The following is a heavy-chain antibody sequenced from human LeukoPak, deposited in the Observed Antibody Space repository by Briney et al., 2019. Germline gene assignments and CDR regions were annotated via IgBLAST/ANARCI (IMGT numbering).Heavy chain of an antibody. J-gene: IGHJ5*02. V-gene: IGHV3-23*01. CDR3: ARVRNWFDP. CDR2: INYSGDTT. CDR1: EFTFSDYA. Sequence: GGSLRLSCAASEFTFSDYAMNWVRQAPGKGLEWVSTINYSGDTTYDADSVKGRFTISRDNAQNSLYLQMNSLRAEDTAVYYCARVRNWFDPWGQGTLVTVSS.